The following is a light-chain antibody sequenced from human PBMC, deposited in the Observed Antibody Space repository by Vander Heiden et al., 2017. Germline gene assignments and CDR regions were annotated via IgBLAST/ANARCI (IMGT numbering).Light chain of an antibody. CDR1: QSVLYSPNNKNY. V-gene: IGKV4-1*01. J-gene: IGKJ2*01. CDR3: QQYYSTPPYT. Sequence: DIVMTQSPDSLAVSLGERATINCQSSQSVLYSPNNKNYLAWYQQKPGQPPKLLMYWAATRESGVPDRFSGSGSGTDFTLTISSLQAEDVAVYYCQQYYSTPPYTFGQGTKLEIK. CDR2: WAA.